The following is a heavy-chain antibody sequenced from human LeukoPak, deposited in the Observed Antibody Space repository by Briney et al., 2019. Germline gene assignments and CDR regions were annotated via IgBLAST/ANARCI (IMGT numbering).Heavy chain of an antibody. V-gene: IGHV1-69*04. CDR1: GGTFSSYA. J-gene: IGHJ6*02. Sequence: SVEVSCKASGGTFSSYAISWVRQAPGQGLEWMGRIIPILGIANYAQKFQGRVTITADKSTSTAYMELSSLRSEDTAVYYCARVVVVPAAMPVFDYYYYGMDVWGQGTTVTVSS. D-gene: IGHD2-2*01. CDR2: IIPILGIA. CDR3: ARVVVVPAAMPVFDYYYYGMDV.